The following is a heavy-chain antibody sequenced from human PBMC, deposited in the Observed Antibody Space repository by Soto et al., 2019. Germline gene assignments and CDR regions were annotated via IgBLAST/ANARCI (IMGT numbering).Heavy chain of an antibody. CDR2: IYSGGST. CDR3: ARERQWLSGYDY. J-gene: IGHJ4*02. Sequence: SLRLSCAASGFTVSSNYMSWVRQAPGKGLEWVSVIYSGGSTYYADSVKGRFTISRDNSKNTLYLQMNSLRAEDTAVYYCARERQWLSGYDYWGQGTLVTVSS. CDR1: GFTVSSNY. V-gene: IGHV3-53*01. D-gene: IGHD3-22*01.